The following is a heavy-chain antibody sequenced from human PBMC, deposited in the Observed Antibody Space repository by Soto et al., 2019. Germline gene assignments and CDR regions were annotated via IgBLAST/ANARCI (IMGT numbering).Heavy chain of an antibody. V-gene: IGHV3-30*18. CDR1: GFTFSSYG. Sequence: SCAASGFTFSSYGMHWVRQAPGKGLEWVAVISYDGSNKYYADSVKGRFTISRDNSKNTLYLQMNSLRAEDTAVYYCAKASSDDYGVTYFDYWGQGTLVTVSS. CDR2: ISYDGSNK. D-gene: IGHD4-17*01. CDR3: AKASSDDYGVTYFDY. J-gene: IGHJ4*02.